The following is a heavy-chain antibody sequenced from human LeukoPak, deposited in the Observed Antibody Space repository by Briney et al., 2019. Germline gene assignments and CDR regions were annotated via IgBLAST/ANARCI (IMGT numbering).Heavy chain of an antibody. CDR1: GGSFSGYY. V-gene: IGHV4-34*01. Sequence: AETLTLSCAASGGSFSGYYWSWIRQPPGKGLEWIGEINHSGSTNYNPSLKSRLTISVDTSKNQFSLKLSSVTTADTAVYYCASRGSYYTLDYSGQGTLVTVSS. CDR3: ASRGSYYTLDY. CDR2: INHSGST. D-gene: IGHD1-26*01. J-gene: IGHJ4*02.